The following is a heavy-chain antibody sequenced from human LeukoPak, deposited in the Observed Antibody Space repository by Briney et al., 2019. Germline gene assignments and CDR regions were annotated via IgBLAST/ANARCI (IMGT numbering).Heavy chain of an antibody. Sequence: ASMKVSCKASGYTFTGYYMHWVRQAPGQGLECMGWINPNSGGTNYAQKFQGRVTMTRDTSTSTVYMELSSLRSEDTAVYYCARGGGDPSAAEYFQHWGQGTLVTVSS. CDR2: INPNSGGT. CDR3: ARGGGDPSAAEYFQH. D-gene: IGHD2-21*02. CDR1: GYTFTGYY. J-gene: IGHJ1*01. V-gene: IGHV1-2*02.